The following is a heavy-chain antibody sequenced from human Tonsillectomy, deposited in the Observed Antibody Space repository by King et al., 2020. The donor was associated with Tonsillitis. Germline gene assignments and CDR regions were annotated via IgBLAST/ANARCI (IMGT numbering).Heavy chain of an antibody. CDR3: ARQEITFGGVIYPTPTDAFDI. CDR2: IYYSGST. Sequence: VQLQESGPGLVKPSETLSLTCTVSGGSISSYYWSWIRQPPGKGLEWIGYIYYSGSTNYNPSLKSRVTISVDTSKNQFSLKLSSVTAADTAVYYCARQEITFGGVIYPTPTDAFDIWGQGTMVTVSS. CDR1: GGSISSYY. J-gene: IGHJ3*02. V-gene: IGHV4-59*08. D-gene: IGHD3-16*02.